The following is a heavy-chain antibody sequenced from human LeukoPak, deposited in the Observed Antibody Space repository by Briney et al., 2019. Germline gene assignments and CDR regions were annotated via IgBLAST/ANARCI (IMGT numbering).Heavy chain of an antibody. D-gene: IGHD3-22*01. J-gene: IGHJ4*02. CDR2: ISGSGGST. V-gene: IGHV3-23*01. Sequence: GGSLRLSCAASGFTFSSYAMSWVRQAPGKGLEWVSAISGSGGSTYYADSVKGRFTISRENSKNTQYLQMNSLRAEDTAVYYCAKDAYDSSGYYPFDYWGQGTLVTVSS. CDR1: GFTFSSYA. CDR3: AKDAYDSSGYYPFDY.